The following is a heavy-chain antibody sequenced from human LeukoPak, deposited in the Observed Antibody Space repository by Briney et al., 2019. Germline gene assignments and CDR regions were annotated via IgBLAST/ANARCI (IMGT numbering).Heavy chain of an antibody. V-gene: IGHV4-59*08. CDR3: ARRRSGSSSEFDP. Sequence: SETLSLTCTVSGGSISSDYWTWIRQPPGKGLEWIGYIYYSGSTNYNPSLRSRVTISVDTSKNQFSLKLTSVTAADTAVYYCARRRSGSSSEFDPCGQGTLVTVSS. CDR1: GGSISSDY. CDR2: IYYSGST. J-gene: IGHJ5*02. D-gene: IGHD6-6*01.